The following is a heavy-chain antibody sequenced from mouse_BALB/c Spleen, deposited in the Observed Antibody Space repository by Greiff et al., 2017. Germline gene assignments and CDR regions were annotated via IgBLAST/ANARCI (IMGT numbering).Heavy chain of an antibody. Sequence: VQLQQSGAELVRPGSSVKISCKASGYAFSSYWMNWVKQRPGQGLEWIGQIYPGDGDTNYNGKFKGKATLTADKSSSTAYMQLSSLTSEDSAVYFCAISEGGAMDYWGQGTSVTVSS. V-gene: IGHV1-80*01. CDR1: GYAFSSYW. CDR3: AISEGGAMDY. CDR2: IYPGDGDT. J-gene: IGHJ4*01.